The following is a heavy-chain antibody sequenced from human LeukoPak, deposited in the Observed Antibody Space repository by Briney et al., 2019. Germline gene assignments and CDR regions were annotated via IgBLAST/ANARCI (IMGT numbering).Heavy chain of an antibody. D-gene: IGHD2-2*01. J-gene: IGHJ4*02. CDR2: INPNSGGT. Sequence: ASVKVSCKASGYTFTGYYMHWVRRAPGQGLEWMGWINPNSGGTNYAQKFQGRVTMTRDTSISTAYMELSRLRSDDTAVYYCARAEVVVPAGPDYWGQGTLVTVSS. CDR3: ARAEVVVPAGPDY. CDR1: GYTFTGYY. V-gene: IGHV1-2*02.